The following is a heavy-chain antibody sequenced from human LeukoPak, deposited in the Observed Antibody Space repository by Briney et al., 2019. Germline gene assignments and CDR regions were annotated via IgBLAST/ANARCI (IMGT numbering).Heavy chain of an antibody. CDR2: IYYSGST. V-gene: IGHV4-30-4*08. CDR3: ARELGRYCSSTSCAQGIDY. D-gene: IGHD2-2*01. CDR1: GGSISSGDYH. Sequence: SQTLSLTCTVSGGSISSGDYHWRWIRQPPGKGLEWIGYIYYSGSTYYNPSLKSRVTISVDTSKNQFSLKLSSVTAADTAVYYCARELGRYCSSTSCAQGIDYWGQGTLVTVSS. J-gene: IGHJ4*02.